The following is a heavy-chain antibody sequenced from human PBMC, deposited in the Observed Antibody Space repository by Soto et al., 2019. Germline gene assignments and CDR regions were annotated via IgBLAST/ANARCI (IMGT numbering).Heavy chain of an antibody. J-gene: IGHJ4*02. CDR2: ISSSSSYT. V-gene: IGHV3-11*03. CDR1: GFTFSDYY. Sequence: GGSLRLSCAASGFTFSDYYMSWIRQAPGKGLEWVSYISSSSSYTSYADSVKGRFTISRDNAKNSLYLQMNSLRAEDTAVYYCARPQGDSIWLRALGYFDYWGQGTLVTVSS. CDR3: ARPQGDSIWLRALGYFDY. D-gene: IGHD3-3*02.